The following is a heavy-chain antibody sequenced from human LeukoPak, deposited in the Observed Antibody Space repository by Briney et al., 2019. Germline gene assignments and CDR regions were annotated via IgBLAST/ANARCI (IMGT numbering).Heavy chain of an antibody. V-gene: IGHV4-38-2*02. J-gene: IGHJ4*02. Sequence: KPSETLSLTCAVSGYSISSGYYWGWIRQPPGKGLEWIGSIYHSGSTYYNPSLKSRVTISVDTSKNQFSLKLSSVTAADTAVYYCAREGGYSYGPPGYWGQGTPVTVSS. D-gene: IGHD5-18*01. CDR1: GYSISSGYY. CDR3: AREGGYSYGPPGY. CDR2: IYHSGST.